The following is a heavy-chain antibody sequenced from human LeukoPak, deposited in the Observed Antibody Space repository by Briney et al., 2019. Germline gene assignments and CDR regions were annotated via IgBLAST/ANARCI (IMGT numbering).Heavy chain of an antibody. J-gene: IGHJ6*03. V-gene: IGHV3-23*01. CDR3: AKDRRQWLDDGYQYMDV. CDR2: ISSTGGTT. Sequence: PGGTLRLSCAASGITFSSYGMSWVRQAPGKGLEWVSSISSTGGTTYYADSVKGRFTISRDNSKNTLYLQMNSLRGEDTAVYYCAKDRRQWLDDGYQYMDVWGKGTTVTISS. CDR1: GITFSSYG. D-gene: IGHD6-19*01.